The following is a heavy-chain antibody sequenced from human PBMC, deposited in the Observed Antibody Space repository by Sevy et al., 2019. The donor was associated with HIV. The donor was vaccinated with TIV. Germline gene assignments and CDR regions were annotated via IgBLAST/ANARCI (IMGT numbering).Heavy chain of an antibody. Sequence: SETLSLTCTVSGGSISSYYWSWIRQPPGKGLEWIGYIYYSGSTNYNPSLKSRFTISVDTSKNQLSLKLSSVTAADTAVYYCASHLADSSGVWGAFDIWGQGTMVTVSS. CDR3: ASHLADSSGVWGAFDI. V-gene: IGHV4-59*12. CDR1: GGSISSYY. J-gene: IGHJ3*02. D-gene: IGHD3-22*01. CDR2: IYYSGST.